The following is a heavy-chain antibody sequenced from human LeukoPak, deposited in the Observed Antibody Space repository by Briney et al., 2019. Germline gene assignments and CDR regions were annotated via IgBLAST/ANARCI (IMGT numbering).Heavy chain of an antibody. J-gene: IGHJ5*02. CDR3: ARDGSTGLLWFGELLSIDP. CDR1: GYTFTSYG. D-gene: IGHD3-10*01. Sequence: ASVNVSCKASGYTFTSYGISWVRQAPGQGREWMGWISAYNGNTNYAQKLQGRVTMTTDTSTSTAYMELRSLKSDDTAVYYCARDGSTGLLWFGELLSIDPWGQGTLVTVSS. CDR2: ISAYNGNT. V-gene: IGHV1-18*01.